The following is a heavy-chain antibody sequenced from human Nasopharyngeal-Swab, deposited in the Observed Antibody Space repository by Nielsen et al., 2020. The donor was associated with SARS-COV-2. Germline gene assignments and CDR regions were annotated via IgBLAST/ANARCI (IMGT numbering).Heavy chain of an antibody. V-gene: IGHV1-46*01. CDR2: INPSGGST. CDR1: GYTFTSYY. CDR3: ARERVLLWFGEPQGNAFDI. D-gene: IGHD3-10*01. Sequence: ASVKVSCQASGYTFTSYYMHWVRQAPGQGLEWMGIINPSGGSTSYAQKFQGRVTMTRDTSTSTVYMELSSLRSEDTAVYYCARERVLLWFGEPQGNAFDIWGQGTMVTVSS. J-gene: IGHJ3*02.